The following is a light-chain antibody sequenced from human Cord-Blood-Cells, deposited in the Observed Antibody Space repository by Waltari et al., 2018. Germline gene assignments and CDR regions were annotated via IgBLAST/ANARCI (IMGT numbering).Light chain of an antibody. Sequence: ELVMTQSPATLSVSPGARATLSCRASQRVSSNLAWYQQKPGQAPRLLIYGASTRATGDPARFGGSGAGTECRRSIRSLRSEDFAVYYCQQDNIWPRTFGQGAKVEI. V-gene: IGKV3-15*01. CDR2: GAS. CDR1: QRVSSN. J-gene: IGKJ1*01. CDR3: QQDNIWPRT.